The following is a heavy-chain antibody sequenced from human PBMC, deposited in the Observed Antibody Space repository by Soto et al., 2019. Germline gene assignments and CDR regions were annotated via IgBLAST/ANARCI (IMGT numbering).Heavy chain of an antibody. Sequence: QLQLQESGSGLVKPSQTLSLTCAVSGGSISSGGYSWSWIRQPPGKGLEWIGYIYHSGSTYYNPSLKSRXXIXVXMSKNQFSLKLSSVTAADTAVYYCARAEAVAGNIDYWGQGTLVTVSS. J-gene: IGHJ4*02. V-gene: IGHV4-30-2*01. CDR2: IYHSGST. CDR1: GGSISSGGYS. CDR3: ARAEAVAGNIDY. D-gene: IGHD6-19*01.